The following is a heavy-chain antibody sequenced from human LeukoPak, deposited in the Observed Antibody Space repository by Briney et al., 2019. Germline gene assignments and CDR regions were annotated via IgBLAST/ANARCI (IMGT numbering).Heavy chain of an antibody. V-gene: IGHV3-30*04. Sequence: GGSLRLSCAASGFTFSTYSMHWVRQAPGKGLEWVAIISYDGSKKYYADSVKGRFTISRDNSKNTLFLQMNSLRPEDTAVYYCARDLKPAMDYFDYWGQGALVTVSS. CDR3: ARDLKPAMDYFDY. J-gene: IGHJ4*02. D-gene: IGHD2-2*01. CDR1: GFTFSTYS. CDR2: ISYDGSKK.